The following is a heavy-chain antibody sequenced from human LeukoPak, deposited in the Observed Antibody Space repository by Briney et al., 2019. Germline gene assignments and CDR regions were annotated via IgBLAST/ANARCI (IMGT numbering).Heavy chain of an antibody. CDR3: ARDLPPLFCSSTCCYQGPGNYYYYYYMDV. CDR1: GGSISSYY. V-gene: IGHV4-4*07. Sequence: SETLSLTCTVSGGSISSYYWSWIRQPAGKGLEWIGRIYTSGSTNYNPSLKSRVTMSVDTSKNQFSLKLSSVTAADTAVYYCARDLPPLFCSSTCCYQGPGNYYYYYYMDVWGKGTTVTVSS. CDR2: IYTSGST. D-gene: IGHD2-2*01. J-gene: IGHJ6*03.